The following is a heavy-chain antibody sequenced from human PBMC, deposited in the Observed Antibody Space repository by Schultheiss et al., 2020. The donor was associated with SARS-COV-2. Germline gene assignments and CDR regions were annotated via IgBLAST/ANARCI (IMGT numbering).Heavy chain of an antibody. Sequence: SVKVSCKASGGTFSSYAISWVRQAPGQGLEWMGGIIPIFGTANYAQKFQGRVTITADESTSTAYMELSSLRSEDTAVYYCAKDLFLKTYGDAFDMWGQGTMVTVSS. J-gene: IGHJ3*02. CDR1: GGTFSSYA. CDR3: AKDLFLKTYGDAFDM. D-gene: IGHD2/OR15-2a*01. V-gene: IGHV1-69*13. CDR2: IIPIFGTA.